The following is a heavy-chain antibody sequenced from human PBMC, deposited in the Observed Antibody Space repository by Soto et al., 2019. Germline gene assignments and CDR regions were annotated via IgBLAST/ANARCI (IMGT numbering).Heavy chain of an antibody. D-gene: IGHD3-3*01. J-gene: IGHJ6*02. CDR2: IYYSGST. CDR3: ARGKFRVVRNYYYYYGMDV. Sequence: SETLSLTCTVSGGSISSGGYYWSWIRQHPGKGLEWIGYIYYSGSTYYNPSLKSRVTISVDTSKNQFSLKLSSVTAADTAVYYCARGKFRVVRNYYYYYGMDVWGQGTTVTVSS. CDR1: GGSISSGGYY. V-gene: IGHV4-31*03.